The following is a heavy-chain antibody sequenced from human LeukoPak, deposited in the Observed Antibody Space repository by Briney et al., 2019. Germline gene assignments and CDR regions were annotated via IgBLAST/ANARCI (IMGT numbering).Heavy chain of an antibody. D-gene: IGHD5-18*01. J-gene: IGHJ3*02. CDR3: ARGPIQLWARGAFDI. Sequence: SETLSLTCAVYRGSFSGYYWSWIREPPREGLEWMGEINHSGSTNYNPSLKSRVTISVDPPKNQFSLKLSSMTAADTAVYYCARGPIQLWARGAFDIWGQGTMVTVSS. CDR2: INHSGST. V-gene: IGHV4-34*01. CDR1: RGSFSGYY.